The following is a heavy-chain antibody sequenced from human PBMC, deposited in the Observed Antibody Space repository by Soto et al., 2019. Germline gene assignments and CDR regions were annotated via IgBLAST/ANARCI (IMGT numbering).Heavy chain of an antibody. CDR2: ISNSESDI. J-gene: IGHJ4*02. CDR3: ARSSGYSYGYPSFYFDY. V-gene: IGHV3-11*01. CDR1: GFIFSDYY. Sequence: PGGSLRLSCVGSGFIFSDYYMTWIRQSPGKGLEWVSYISNSESDIYYADSVKSGLTISRDNAKKSLYLQMNSLRAEDTAIYYCARSSGYSYGYPSFYFDYWGQGTLVTVSS. D-gene: IGHD5-18*01.